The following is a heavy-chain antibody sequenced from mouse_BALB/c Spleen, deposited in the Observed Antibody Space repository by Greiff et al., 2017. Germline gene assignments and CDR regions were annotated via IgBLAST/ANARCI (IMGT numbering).Heavy chain of an antibody. CDR3: TMTYSNYRFAY. CDR2: ISRYNGAT. CDR1: GYSFTGYY. V-gene: IGHV1S135*01. Sequence: EVQLQQSGPELVKTGASVKISCKASGYSFTGYYMHWVKQSHGKSLEWIGYISRYNGATSYNQKFKRKATLTVDKSSSTAYMQLSSLTSEDSAVYYCTMTYSNYRFAYWGQGTLVTVSA. D-gene: IGHD2-5*01. J-gene: IGHJ3*01.